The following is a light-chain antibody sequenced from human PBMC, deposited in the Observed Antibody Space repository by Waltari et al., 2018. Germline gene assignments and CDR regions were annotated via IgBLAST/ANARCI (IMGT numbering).Light chain of an antibody. CDR1: QSVSSY. CDR3: QQRSNWLT. J-gene: IGKJ4*01. Sequence: EIVLTQSPATLSLSPGARATLSCRASQSVSSYFAWYQQKPGQAPRLLIYDASNRATGIPARFSGSGSGTDFTLTISSLEPEDFAVYYCQQRSNWLTFGGGTKVEIK. V-gene: IGKV3-11*01. CDR2: DAS.